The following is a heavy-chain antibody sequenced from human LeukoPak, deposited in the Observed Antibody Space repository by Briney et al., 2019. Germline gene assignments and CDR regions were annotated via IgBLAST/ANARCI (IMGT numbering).Heavy chain of an antibody. CDR1: GITLSNYG. CDR2: ISGSAGGT. CDR3: AKRGVVIRVILVGFHKEANYFDS. V-gene: IGHV3-23*01. J-gene: IGHJ4*02. Sequence: GGSLRLSCAVSGITLSNYGMSWVRQAPGKGLEWVAGISGSAGGTNYADSVKGRFTISRDNPKNTLFLQMNSLRAEDTAVSFCAKRGVVIRVILVGFHKEANYFDSWGQGALVTVSS. D-gene: IGHD3-22*01.